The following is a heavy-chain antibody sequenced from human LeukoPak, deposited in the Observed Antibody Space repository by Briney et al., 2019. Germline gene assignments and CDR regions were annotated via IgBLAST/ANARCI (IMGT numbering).Heavy chain of an antibody. V-gene: IGHV4-30-2*01. J-gene: IGHJ5*02. CDR1: GGSISSGGYS. CDR3: VRGGADSSGYYYVGFDP. CDR2: IYHSGST. Sequence: PSETLSLTCAVSGGSISSGGYSWSWIRQPPGKGLEWIGYIYHSGSTYYNPSLKSRVTISVDRSKNQFSLKLSSVTAADTAVYYCVRGGADSSGYYYVGFDPWGQGTLVTVSS. D-gene: IGHD3-22*01.